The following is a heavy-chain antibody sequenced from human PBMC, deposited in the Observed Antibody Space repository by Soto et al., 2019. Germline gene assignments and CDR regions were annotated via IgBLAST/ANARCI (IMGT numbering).Heavy chain of an antibody. D-gene: IGHD3-9*01. CDR2: INPNSGGT. CDR3: ARDGRRATLRYFDWLCNDY. Sequence: ASVKVSCKASGYTFTGYSMHWVRQAPGQGLEWMGWINPNSGGTNYAQKFQGRVTMTRDTSISTAYMELSRLRSDDTAVYYCARDGRRATLRYFDWLCNDYWGQGTLVTVSS. J-gene: IGHJ4*02. V-gene: IGHV1-2*02. CDR1: GYTFTGYS.